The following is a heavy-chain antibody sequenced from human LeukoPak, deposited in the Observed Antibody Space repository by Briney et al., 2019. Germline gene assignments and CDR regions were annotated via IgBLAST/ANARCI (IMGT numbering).Heavy chain of an antibody. V-gene: IGHV3-7*03. CDR1: GFASNSYW. J-gene: IGHJ4*02. Sequence: PGGSLRLSCAASGFASNSYWMSWVRQTPGKGLEWVATMDGGGSATYYVDSVKGRFTITRDNAKNSLFLQMNSLRAEDTALYYCANEEWYRFDYWGQGTLVTVPS. D-gene: IGHD2-8*01. CDR2: MDGGGSAT. CDR3: ANEEWYRFDY.